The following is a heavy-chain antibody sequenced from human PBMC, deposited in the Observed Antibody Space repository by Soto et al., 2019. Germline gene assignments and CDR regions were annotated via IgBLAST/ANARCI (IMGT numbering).Heavy chain of an antibody. CDR1: GFIFSNYW. CDR2: IKQDGSEK. CDR3: ARDSSYDDSNGYCDY. V-gene: IGHV3-7*04. J-gene: IGHJ4*02. D-gene: IGHD3-22*01. Sequence: GGSLRLSCAASGFIFSNYWMSWVLQAPGQGLEWVANIKQDGSEKYYVDSVKGRFTISRDNAKNSLYLQMNSLRAEDTAVYYCARDSSYDDSNGYCDYRGQGTLVTV.